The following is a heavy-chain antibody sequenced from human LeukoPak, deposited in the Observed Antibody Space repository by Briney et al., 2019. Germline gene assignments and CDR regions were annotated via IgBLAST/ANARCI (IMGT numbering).Heavy chain of an antibody. CDR2: INARGDT. CDR3: ARGQVPAARGYNWFDP. D-gene: IGHD2-2*01. CDR1: GWSFNDYY. V-gene: IGHV4-34*01. J-gene: IGHJ5*02. Sequence: SSGTLSLTCAVYGWSFNDYYWNWIRQPPGKGLEWIGEINARGDTNYNPSLKSRVTISVDTSKKQFSLRLTSMIAADTALYYCARGQVPAARGYNWFDPWGQGTLVTVSS.